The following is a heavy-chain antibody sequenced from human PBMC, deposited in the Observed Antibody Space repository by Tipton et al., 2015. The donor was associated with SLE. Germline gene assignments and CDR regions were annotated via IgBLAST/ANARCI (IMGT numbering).Heavy chain of an antibody. Sequence: TLSLTCAVFGGSFSGYYWTWIRQSPGKGLEWIGEINHSGSTKYNPSLKSRVTISVDTSKNQFSLNLTSVTAADTAVYYCARGGGSWTIFGVRAAFDIWGQGTMVTVSS. CDR2: INHSGST. CDR1: GGSFSGYY. D-gene: IGHD3-3*01. CDR3: ARGGGSWTIFGVRAAFDI. J-gene: IGHJ3*02. V-gene: IGHV4-34*01.